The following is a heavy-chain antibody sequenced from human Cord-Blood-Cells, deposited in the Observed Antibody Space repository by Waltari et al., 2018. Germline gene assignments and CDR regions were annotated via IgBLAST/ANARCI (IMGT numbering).Heavy chain of an antibody. V-gene: IGHV3-9*03. CDR3: AKEAMTKHYLYSDRSVGGFDY. CDR2: ISWNSGSI. Sequence: EVQLVESGGGLVQPGRSLRLSCAASGFTFDDYAMHWVRQAPGKGLEWVSGISWNSGSIGYADSVKGRFTSSRDNAKNSLYLQMNSLRAEDMALYYCAKEAMTKHYLYSDRSVGGFDYWGQGTLVTVSS. D-gene: IGHD3-22*01. J-gene: IGHJ4*02. CDR1: GFTFDDYA.